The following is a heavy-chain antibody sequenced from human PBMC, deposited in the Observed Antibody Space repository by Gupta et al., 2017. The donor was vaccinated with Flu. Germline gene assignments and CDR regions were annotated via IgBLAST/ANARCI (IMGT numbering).Heavy chain of an antibody. J-gene: IGHJ4*02. CDR3: ARATATPFDY. Sequence: SETLSLSCSVSGVSISSYSHWWGWFRQPPGKGLEWIATISYSGDTYYRPSLKGRVTISSDTAKNQFSLRLTSVTATDSAVYYCARATATPFDYWGQGALVTVSS. D-gene: IGHD1-26*01. V-gene: IGHV4-39*01. CDR2: ISYSGDT. CDR1: GVSISSYSHW.